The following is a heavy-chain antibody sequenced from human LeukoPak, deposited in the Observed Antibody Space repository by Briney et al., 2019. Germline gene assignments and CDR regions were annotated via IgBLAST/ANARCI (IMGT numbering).Heavy chain of an antibody. CDR3: ARAHDILTGRTDRAMGF. D-gene: IGHD3-9*01. J-gene: IGHJ4*02. CDR1: GYTFTSYD. Sequence: ASVKVSCKASGYTFTSYDIHWVRQATGQGLEWMGWMNPNSGNTGYAQKFQGRVTLTRNTSISTAYMELSSLRSEDTAVYYCARAHDILTGRTDRAMGFWGQGTLVTVSS. V-gene: IGHV1-8*01. CDR2: MNPNSGNT.